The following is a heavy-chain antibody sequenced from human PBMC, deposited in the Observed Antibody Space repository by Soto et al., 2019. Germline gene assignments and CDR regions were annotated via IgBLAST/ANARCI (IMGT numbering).Heavy chain of an antibody. V-gene: IGHV4-31*03. CDR2: IYYSGST. Sequence: QVQLQESGPGLVKPSQTLSLTCTVSGGSISSGGYYWSWIRQHPGKGLEWIGYIYYSGSTYYNPSLKSRVTITVDTSKNQFSLQLSSVTAAETDVYFWARDRRYCTKGVCYPEFGFDYRGQGTLVTVSS. CDR1: GGSISSGGYY. CDR3: ARDRRYCTKGVCYPEFGFDY. J-gene: IGHJ4*02. D-gene: IGHD2-8*01.